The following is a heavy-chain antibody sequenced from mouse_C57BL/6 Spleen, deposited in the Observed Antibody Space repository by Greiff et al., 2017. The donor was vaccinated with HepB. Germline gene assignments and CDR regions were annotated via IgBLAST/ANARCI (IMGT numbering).Heavy chain of an antibody. Sequence: EVQLQQSGPELVKPGASVKISCKASGYSFTGYYMNWVKQSPEKSLEWIGEINPSTGGTTYNQKFKAKATLTVDKSSSTAYMQLKSLTSEDSAVYYCARRLARGYFDYWGQGTTLTVSS. J-gene: IGHJ2*01. V-gene: IGHV1-42*01. CDR1: GYSFTGYY. CDR3: ARRLARGYFDY. CDR2: INPSTGGT. D-gene: IGHD1-2*01.